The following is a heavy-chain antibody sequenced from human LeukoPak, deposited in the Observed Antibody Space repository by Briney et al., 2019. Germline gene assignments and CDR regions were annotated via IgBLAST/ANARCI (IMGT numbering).Heavy chain of an antibody. V-gene: IGHV1-18*01. CDR1: GYTFTNYG. J-gene: IGHJ4*02. CDR2: INGYNGNT. Sequence: ASVKVSCKASGYTFTNYGISWVRQAPGQGLEWMGWINGYNGNTNYAQNLQGRVTMAADTSTNTAYMELRSLRSDDTAMYYCARSPTTVTRGDYWGQGTLVTVFS. CDR3: ARSPTTVTRGDY. D-gene: IGHD4-17*01.